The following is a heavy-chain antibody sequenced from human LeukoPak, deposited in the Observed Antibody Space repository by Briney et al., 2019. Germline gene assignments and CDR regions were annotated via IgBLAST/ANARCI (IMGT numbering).Heavy chain of an antibody. D-gene: IGHD3-22*01. CDR2: ISHSGST. J-gene: IGHJ4*02. V-gene: IGHV4-34*01. Sequence: SETLSLTCAVYGGSFSVHYWSWIRQPPGKGLEWIAEISHSGSTNYNPSLKSRVTMSADTSRSQLSLKLTSVTAADTAVYYCVAHYYSDTRGQDYWGQGTLVTVSS. CDR1: GGSFSVHY. CDR3: VAHYYSDTRGQDY.